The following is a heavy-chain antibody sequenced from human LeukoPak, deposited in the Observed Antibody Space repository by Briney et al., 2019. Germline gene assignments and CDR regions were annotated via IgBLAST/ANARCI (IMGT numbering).Heavy chain of an antibody. J-gene: IGHJ4*02. CDR2: IYSDSST. CDR1: GFTVSTNY. D-gene: IGHD3-22*01. Sequence: PGGSLRLSCAASGFTVSTNYMSWVRQAPGKGLEWVSVIYSDSSTYYADSVNGRFTISRDNSKNTLYLQMNSLRAEDTAVYYCARDTDSSGYYGGSHYWGQGTLVTVSS. CDR3: ARDTDSSGYYGGSHY. V-gene: IGHV3-66*02.